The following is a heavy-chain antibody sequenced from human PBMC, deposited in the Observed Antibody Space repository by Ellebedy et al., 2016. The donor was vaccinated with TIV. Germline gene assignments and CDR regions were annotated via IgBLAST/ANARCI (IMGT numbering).Heavy chain of an antibody. CDR2: IYNSGNT. CDR1: GGSISSYY. CDR3: ARTITMVRGFTTVGFDY. D-gene: IGHD3-10*01. Sequence: SETLSLTCTVSGGSISSYYWSWIRQPPGKGLEWIGYIYNSGNTNYNPSLESRVTISLDTSKNQFSLKLSSVTAADTAVYYCARTITMVRGFTTVGFDYWGQGTLVTVSS. J-gene: IGHJ4*02. V-gene: IGHV4-59*12.